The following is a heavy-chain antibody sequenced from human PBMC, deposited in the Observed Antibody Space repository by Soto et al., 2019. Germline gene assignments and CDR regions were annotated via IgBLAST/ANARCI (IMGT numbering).Heavy chain of an antibody. CDR1: GFPFRKNW. CDR3: ARCVRQLDLGYDYYAMDV. V-gene: IGHV3-74*01. CDR2: INTDGSST. D-gene: IGHD6-6*01. J-gene: IGHJ6*02. Sequence: LRLSCAGSGFPFRKNWMHWVRQAPGKGLVWVSRINTDGSSTNYADSVKGRFTISRDNAKNTVYLQLSSLRAEDTAVYYCARCVRQLDLGYDYYAMDVWGQGTTVTVSS.